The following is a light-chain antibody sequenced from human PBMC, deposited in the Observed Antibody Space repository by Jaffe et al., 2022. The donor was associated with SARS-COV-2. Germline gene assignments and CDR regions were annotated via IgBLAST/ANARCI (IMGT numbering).Light chain of an antibody. J-gene: IGKJ4*01. V-gene: IGKV3-15*01. CDR2: GAS. CDR3: QQYNNWPQT. Sequence: EIVMTQSPGTLSVSPGERATLSCRASQSVSSNLAWYQQKPGQAPRLLIYGASSRATGIPARFSGSGSGTEFTLTIDSLQSEDFAIYYCQQYNNWPQTFGGGTKVEIK. CDR1: QSVSSN.